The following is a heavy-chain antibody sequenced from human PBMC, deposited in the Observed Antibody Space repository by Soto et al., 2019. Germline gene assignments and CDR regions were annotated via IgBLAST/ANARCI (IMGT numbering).Heavy chain of an antibody. CDR3: ARAPIIAVAGYYYYYYMDV. CDR1: GYTFTSYD. V-gene: IGHV1-8*01. Sequence: QVQLVQSGAEVKKPGASVKVSCKASGYTFTSYDINWVRQATGQGLEWMAWMNPNSGNTGYAQKFQGRVTMTRNTSISTAYMELRSLRSEDTAVYYSARAPIIAVAGYYYYYYMDVWGKGTTVGVSS. CDR2: MNPNSGNT. D-gene: IGHD6-19*01. J-gene: IGHJ6*03.